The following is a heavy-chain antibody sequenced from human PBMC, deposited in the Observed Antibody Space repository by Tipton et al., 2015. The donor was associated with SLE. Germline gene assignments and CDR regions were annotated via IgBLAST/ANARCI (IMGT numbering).Heavy chain of an antibody. D-gene: IGHD2-2*01. CDR1: GDSVSSNSAA. Sequence: GLVKPSQTLSLTCAISGDSVSSNSAAWNWIRQSPSRGLEWLGRTYYRSKWYTDYAVSVKSRITINPDTSKNQFSLKLRSVTAADTAAYYCARGVHGNSSTSRLMDVWGKGTTVTVSS. V-gene: IGHV6-1*01. J-gene: IGHJ6*04. CDR2: TYYRSKWYT. CDR3: ARGVHGNSSTSRLMDV.